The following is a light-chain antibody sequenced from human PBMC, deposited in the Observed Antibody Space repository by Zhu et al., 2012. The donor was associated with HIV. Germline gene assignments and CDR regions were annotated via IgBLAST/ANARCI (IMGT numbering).Light chain of an antibody. Sequence: IVMTQSPATLSVSPGERATLSCRASQSLSRNLAWYQHKPGQAPRLLIYGASTRATGIPARFSGSGSGTEFTLTISIMQSEDFAVYYCQHYNGWPYTFGQGTKLEI. CDR1: QSLSRN. CDR3: QHYNGWPYT. CDR2: GAS. V-gene: IGKV3-15*01. J-gene: IGKJ2*01.